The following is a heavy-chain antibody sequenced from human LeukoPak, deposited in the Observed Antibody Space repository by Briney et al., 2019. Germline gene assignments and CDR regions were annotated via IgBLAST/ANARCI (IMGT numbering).Heavy chain of an antibody. CDR1: GYTFTSNY. CDR3: ARGKGVLRYFDPNWFDP. D-gene: IGHD3-9*01. J-gene: IGHJ5*02. CDR2: ISPSGGST. Sequence: RASVKVSCKAFGYTFTSNYMHWVRQAPGQGPEWMGVISPSGGSTTYAQKFQGRVTLTRDMSTSTDYLELSSLRSEDTAVYYCARGKGVLRYFDPNWFDPWGQGTLVTVSS. V-gene: IGHV1-46*01.